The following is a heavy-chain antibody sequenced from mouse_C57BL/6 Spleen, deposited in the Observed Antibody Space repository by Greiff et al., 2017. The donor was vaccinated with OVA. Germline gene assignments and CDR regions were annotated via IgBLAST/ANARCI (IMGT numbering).Heavy chain of an antibody. CDR1: GYTFTSYW. J-gene: IGHJ2*01. V-gene: IGHV1-61*01. Sequence: QVQLQQPGAELVRPGSSVKLSCKASGYTFTSYWMDWVKQRPGQGLEWIGNIYPSDSETNYNQKFKDKATLTVDKSSSTAYMQISSLTSEDSAVYYCARRSSYLYYFDYWGQGTTLTVSS. CDR2: IYPSDSET. D-gene: IGHD1-1*01. CDR3: ARRSSYLYYFDY.